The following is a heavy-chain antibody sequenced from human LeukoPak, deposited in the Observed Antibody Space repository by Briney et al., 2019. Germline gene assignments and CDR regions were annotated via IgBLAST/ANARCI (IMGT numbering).Heavy chain of an antibody. J-gene: IGHJ1*01. CDR1: GFSFSDTY. V-gene: IGHV3-11*01. Sequence: PGGSLRLSCAASGFSFSDTYMSWIRQAPGKGLEWIAYIATGGYPLDSADSVRGRFTVSRDNAKNSLYLQMNSLRVEGTAVYYCATSSFYGQLWGQGTLVTVSS. CDR2: IATGGYPL. CDR3: ATSSFYGQL. D-gene: IGHD2/OR15-2a*01.